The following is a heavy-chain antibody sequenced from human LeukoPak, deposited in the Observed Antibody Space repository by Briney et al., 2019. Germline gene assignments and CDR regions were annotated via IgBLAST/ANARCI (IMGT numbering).Heavy chain of an antibody. V-gene: IGHV3-23*05. CDR1: GFPFSDFS. D-gene: IGHD2-8*01. J-gene: IGHJ4*02. CDR3: AKQSYARSLGE. Sequence: GGSLRLSCATSGFPFSDFSMSWIRQAPGKGLEWISTTNSGGTSTYYAESVKGRFTISRDNSKNTLYLQMSSLRVEDTAVYYCAKQSYARSLGEGGPGTLVSVSS. CDR2: TNSGGTST.